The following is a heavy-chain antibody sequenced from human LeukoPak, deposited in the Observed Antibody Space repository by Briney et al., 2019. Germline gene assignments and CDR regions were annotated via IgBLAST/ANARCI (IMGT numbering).Heavy chain of an antibody. V-gene: IGHV4-59*13. CDR3: ARYLRDSGTYDFDY. J-gene: IGHJ4*02. Sequence: PSETLSLTCTLSGGSINNYYWNWIRQPPGKGLEWIGYVYYSGSTNYNPSFKSRVTITVDTSNNQFSLDLYSVTAADSAVYFCARYLRDSGTYDFDYWGQGTLVTVSS. D-gene: IGHD3-3*01. CDR1: GGSINNYY. CDR2: VYYSGST.